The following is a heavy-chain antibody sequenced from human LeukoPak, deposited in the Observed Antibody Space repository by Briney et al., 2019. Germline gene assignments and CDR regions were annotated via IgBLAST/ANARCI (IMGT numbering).Heavy chain of an antibody. V-gene: IGHV4-4*07. Sequence: SETLSLTCTVSGGSISSYYWSWIRQPAGKGLEWIGRIYTSGSTNYNPSLKSRVTMSVDTSKNQFSLKLSSVTAADTAVYYCAGYVWGSYRPGAHSEYYMDVWGKGTTVTISS. CDR1: GGSISSYY. D-gene: IGHD3-16*02. CDR3: AGYVWGSYRPGAHSEYYMDV. CDR2: IYTSGST. J-gene: IGHJ6*03.